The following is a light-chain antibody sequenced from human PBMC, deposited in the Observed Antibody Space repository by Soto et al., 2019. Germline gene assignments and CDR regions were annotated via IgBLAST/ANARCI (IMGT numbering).Light chain of an antibody. V-gene: IGKV4-1*01. Sequence: DIAMTQSPDSLAVSLGERATINCKSSQSVLYSSNNKNYLGWYQQKVGQPPKLLIYWASTRESGVPDRFSGSGSGTDFTLTISSLQAEDVAVYYCQQYYSKPLTFGGGTKVEIK. CDR2: WAS. CDR3: QQYYSKPLT. CDR1: QSVLYSSNNKNY. J-gene: IGKJ4*01.